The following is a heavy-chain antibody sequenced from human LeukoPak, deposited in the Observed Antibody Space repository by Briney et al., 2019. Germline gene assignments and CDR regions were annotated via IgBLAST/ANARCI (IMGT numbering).Heavy chain of an antibody. D-gene: IGHD3-3*01. CDR3: VKSSYDPLGADY. J-gene: IGHJ4*02. CDR1: GFTFSSYA. CDR2: ISGSGGST. Sequence: GGSLRLSCAASGFTFSSYAMSWVRQAPGKGLEWVSVISGSGGSTYYAGSVKGRFTISRDNSKNTLYLQMNSLRAEDTAVYYCVKSSYDPLGADYWGQGSLVTVSS. V-gene: IGHV3-23*01.